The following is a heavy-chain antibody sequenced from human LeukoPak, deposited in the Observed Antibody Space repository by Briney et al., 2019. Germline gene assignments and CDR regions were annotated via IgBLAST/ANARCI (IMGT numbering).Heavy chain of an antibody. V-gene: IGHV3-30*18. CDR2: IIYDGYYK. Sequence: PGGALRLSCAASGFSFNNYGMHWVRQAPGKGLEWVALIIYDGYYKYYADSVKGRFTISRDDSKNTLYLQVNILRAEDTAVYYCAKDLITMVRGSAMDVWGQGTTVTVSS. J-gene: IGHJ6*02. CDR1: GFSFNNYG. D-gene: IGHD3-10*01. CDR3: AKDLITMVRGSAMDV.